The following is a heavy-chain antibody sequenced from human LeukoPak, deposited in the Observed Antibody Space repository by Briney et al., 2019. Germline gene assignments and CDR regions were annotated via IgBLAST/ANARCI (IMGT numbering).Heavy chain of an antibody. J-gene: IGHJ6*02. CDR2: IIPIFGTA. Sequence: SVKVSCKASGGTFTSYAISWVRQAPGQGLEWMGGIIPIFGTANYAQKFQGRVTITADESTSTAYMELSSLRSEDTAVYYCARGPPPGYGMDVWGQGTTVTVSS. V-gene: IGHV1-69*13. CDR1: GGTFTSYA. CDR3: ARGPPPGYGMDV.